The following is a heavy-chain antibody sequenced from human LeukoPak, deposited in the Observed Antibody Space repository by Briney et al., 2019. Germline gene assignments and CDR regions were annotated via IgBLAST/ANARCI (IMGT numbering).Heavy chain of an antibody. J-gene: IGHJ4*02. Sequence: GGSLRLSCAASGFTFSSYEMNWVRQAPGKGLEWVSYISSSCSTIYYADSVKGRFTISRDNAKNSLYPQMNSLRAEDTAVYYCARDILGWNDVDYFDYWGQGTLVTVSS. CDR3: ARDILGWNDVDYFDY. CDR2: ISSSCSTI. CDR1: GFTFSSYE. V-gene: IGHV3-48*03. D-gene: IGHD1-1*01.